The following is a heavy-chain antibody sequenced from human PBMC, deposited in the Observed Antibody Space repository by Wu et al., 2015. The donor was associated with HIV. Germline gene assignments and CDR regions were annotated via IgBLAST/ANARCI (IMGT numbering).Heavy chain of an antibody. Sequence: VQLVQSGAEVKKPGASVKVSCKASGYTFTGYYMHWVRQAPGQGLEWMGWINPNSGGTNYAQKFQGRVTMTRDTSISTAYMELSRLRSDDTAVYYCARVPHIVVVPAAMWYFDYWGPGNAGHRLL. V-gene: IGHV1-2*02. D-gene: IGHD2-2*01. CDR3: ARVPHIVVVPAAMWYFDY. CDR2: INPNSGGT. J-gene: IGHJ4*02. CDR1: GYTFTGYY.